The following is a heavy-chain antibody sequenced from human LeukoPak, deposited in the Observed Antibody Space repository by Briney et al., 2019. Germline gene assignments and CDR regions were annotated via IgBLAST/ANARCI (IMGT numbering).Heavy chain of an antibody. CDR2: ISGSGGST. V-gene: IGHV3-23*01. CDR1: GFTFSSYA. CDR3: AKGDYYGMDV. Sequence: GGSLRLSCAASGFTFSSYAMSWVRQAPGKGLECVSAISGSGGSTYYADSVRGRFTISRDNPKNPLYLQMNSLRAEDKAVYYCAKGDYYGMDVWGQGTTVIVSS. J-gene: IGHJ6*02.